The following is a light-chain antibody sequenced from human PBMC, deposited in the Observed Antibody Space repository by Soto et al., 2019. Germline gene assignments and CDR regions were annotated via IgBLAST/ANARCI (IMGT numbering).Light chain of an antibody. J-gene: IGKJ1*01. CDR1: QSISSW. CDR3: QQYNSYPWT. CDR2: DAS. Sequence: DIQMTQSPSTLSASVGDRVTITCRASQSISSWLAWYQQKTGKAPKLLIYDASSLESGVPSRFSGSGSGTEFTLTFSSLQPDDFATYYCQQYNSYPWTFGQGTKVEIK. V-gene: IGKV1-5*01.